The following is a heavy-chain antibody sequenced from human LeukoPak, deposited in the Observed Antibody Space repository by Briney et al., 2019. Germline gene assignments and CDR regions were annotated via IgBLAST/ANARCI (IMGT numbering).Heavy chain of an antibody. D-gene: IGHD3-22*01. CDR3: ARVIQTFYYDSSGYYSSASNDF. Sequence: GGSLRLSCAASGFTFSSYSMNWVRQAPGQGLEWVSSISSSSSYTYYAESVKGRFTISRDNAKNSLYLQMNSLRAEDTAVYYCARVIQTFYYDSSGYYSSASNDFWGQGTLVTVSS. CDR1: GFTFSSYS. J-gene: IGHJ4*02. CDR2: ISSSSSYT. V-gene: IGHV3-21*01.